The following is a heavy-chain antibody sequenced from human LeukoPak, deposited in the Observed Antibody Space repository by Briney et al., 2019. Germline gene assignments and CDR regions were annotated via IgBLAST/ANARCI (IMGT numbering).Heavy chain of an antibody. V-gene: IGHV3-23*01. J-gene: IGHJ4*02. Sequence: GGSLRLSCAASGFTFSSYAMSWVRHTPGKGLEWVSSISDSGSSTYYADSVKGRFTISRDNSKNTMYLQMNSLRAEDTAVYYCAKDSLYDYVWGSYFAGNYFDYWGQGTLVTVSS. CDR3: AKDSLYDYVWGSYFAGNYFDY. CDR2: ISDSGSST. CDR1: GFTFSSYA. D-gene: IGHD3-16*01.